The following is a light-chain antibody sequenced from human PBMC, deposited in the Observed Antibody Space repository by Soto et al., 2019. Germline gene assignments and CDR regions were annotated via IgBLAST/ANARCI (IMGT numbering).Light chain of an antibody. Sequence: SVLSQPASVSGSPGQSITISCTGTSSDVGGYEYVSWYQHQPDKAPKLIIYDVTNRPSVVSTRFSGSKSGNTASLTISGIQTEDEADYYCASITRSSTSVFGTGTKVTVL. CDR1: SSDVGGYEY. CDR2: DVT. J-gene: IGLJ1*01. V-gene: IGLV2-14*01. CDR3: ASITRSSTSV.